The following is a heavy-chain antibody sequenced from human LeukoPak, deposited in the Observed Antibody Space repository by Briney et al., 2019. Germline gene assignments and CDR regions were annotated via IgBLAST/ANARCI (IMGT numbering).Heavy chain of an antibody. CDR2: ISWNSGSI. Sequence: GGSLRLSCAASGFTFNDYAMHWVRQAPGKGLEWVSGISWNSGSIGYADSVKGRFTISRDNAKNSLYLQMNSLRAEDTALYYCAKDVGWQQLGNFDYWGQGTLVTVSS. CDR1: GFTFNDYA. J-gene: IGHJ4*02. D-gene: IGHD6-13*01. V-gene: IGHV3-9*01. CDR3: AKDVGWQQLGNFDY.